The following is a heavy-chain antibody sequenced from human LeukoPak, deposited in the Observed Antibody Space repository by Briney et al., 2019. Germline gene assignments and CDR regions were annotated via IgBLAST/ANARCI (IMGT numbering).Heavy chain of an antibody. V-gene: IGHV4-31*03. J-gene: IGHJ4*02. CDR1: GGSISSGGYY. D-gene: IGHD5-12*01. CDR2: IYYSGST. CDR3: ARDVRVATTQYFDY. Sequence: SETLSLTCTVSGGSISSGGYYWSWIRQHPGKGLEWIGYIYYSGSTYYNPSLKSRVTISVDTSKNQFSLKLSSATAADTAVYYCARDVRVATTQYFDYWGQGTLVTVSS.